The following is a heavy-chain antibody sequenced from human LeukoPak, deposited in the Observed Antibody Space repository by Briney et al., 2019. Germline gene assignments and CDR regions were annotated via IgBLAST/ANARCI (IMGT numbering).Heavy chain of an antibody. CDR1: QDSFRGYY. CDR2: ISHSGST. J-gene: IGHJ4*02. D-gene: IGHD2-21*01. V-gene: IGHV4-34*01. CDR3: AGGPPGSAYDY. Sequence: PSETLSVTCALHQDSFRGYYWSWIRQPPGKGLEWIGGISHSGSTNYNPSLESRVTISLDTSKTHSSLRLTSVTAADTAVYYCAGGPPGSAYDYWGQGALVTVSP.